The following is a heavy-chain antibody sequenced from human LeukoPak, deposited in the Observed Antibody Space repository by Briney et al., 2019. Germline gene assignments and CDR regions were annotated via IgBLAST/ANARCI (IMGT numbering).Heavy chain of an antibody. D-gene: IGHD6-13*01. Sequence: GGSLRLSCSASGFPFSSYAMEWVRQAPGKGLEYVSAISDSGGSTYYADSVKGRFTISRDNSKNTLYLQMSSLRAEDTAVYYCARVAAAGSPLGYWGQGTLVTVSS. V-gene: IGHV3-64D*09. CDR2: ISDSGGST. CDR3: ARVAAAGSPLGY. CDR1: GFPFSSYA. J-gene: IGHJ4*02.